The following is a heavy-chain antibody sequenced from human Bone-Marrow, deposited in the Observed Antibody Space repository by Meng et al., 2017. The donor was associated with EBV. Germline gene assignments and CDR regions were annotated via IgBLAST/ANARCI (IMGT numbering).Heavy chain of an antibody. V-gene: IGHV4-4*02. D-gene: IGHD3-9*01. J-gene: IGHJ4*02. CDR3: ARTDWYAGLILCG. Sequence: QVLLQESGPGLVMPSGTLSLTCGVSGDSFSSIYWWSWVRQPPGKGLEWIGEIYHSGSTNYNPSLKSRVNISVDKSKNQFSLKLSSVTAADTAVYYCARTDWYAGLILCGWGQGTLVTVSS. CDR2: IYHSGST. CDR1: GDSFSSIYW.